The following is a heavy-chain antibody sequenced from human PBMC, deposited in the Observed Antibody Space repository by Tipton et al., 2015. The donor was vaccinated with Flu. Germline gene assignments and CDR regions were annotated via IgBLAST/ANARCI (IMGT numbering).Heavy chain of an antibody. CDR2: INPKSGDT. CDR1: GYSFIEYY. V-gene: IGHV1-2*06. Sequence: QVQLVQSGAEVKKPGASVKVSCRTSGYSFIEYYIHWVRQAPGQGLEWMGRINPKSGDTEYEQKFQGRATVTRDTSIGTVYMELRDLTSDDPAVYYCARETGDSSLYHFDSWGQGTLVSVSS. J-gene: IGHJ4*02. D-gene: IGHD2-21*02. CDR3: ARETGDSSLYHFDS.